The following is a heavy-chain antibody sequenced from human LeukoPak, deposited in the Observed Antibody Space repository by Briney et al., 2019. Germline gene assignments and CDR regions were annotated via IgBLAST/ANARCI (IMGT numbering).Heavy chain of an antibody. Sequence: GGSLRLSCAASGFTFSSYAMSWVRQAPGKGLEWVSAISGSGGSTYYADSVEGRFTISRDNSKNTLYLQMNSLRAEDTAVYYCAKDSSYYGDYFDYWGQGTLVTVSS. CDR2: ISGSGGST. V-gene: IGHV3-23*01. D-gene: IGHD4-17*01. CDR3: AKDSSYYGDYFDY. J-gene: IGHJ4*02. CDR1: GFTFSSYA.